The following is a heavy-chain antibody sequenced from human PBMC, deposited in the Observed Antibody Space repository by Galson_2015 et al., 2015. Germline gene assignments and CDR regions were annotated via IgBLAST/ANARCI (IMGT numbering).Heavy chain of an antibody. J-gene: IGHJ3*02. Sequence: SLRLSCAASGFTFRSYGMYWVRQAPGKGLEWVAVIWNDGSNKYYADSVKGRFTISRDNSKNTLYLQMNSLRAEDTAVYYCARDIYSGYGAFDIWGQGTMVTVSS. D-gene: IGHD5-12*01. CDR3: ARDIYSGYGAFDI. CDR2: IWNDGSNK. CDR1: GFTFRSYG. V-gene: IGHV3-33*01.